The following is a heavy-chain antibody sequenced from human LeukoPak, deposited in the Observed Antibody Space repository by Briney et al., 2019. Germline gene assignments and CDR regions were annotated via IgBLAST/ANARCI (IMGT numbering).Heavy chain of an antibody. Sequence: GGSLRLSCAASGFTFRSYWMSWVRQAPGKGLEWVANIKKDGSEKYYVDAVKGRFTISRDNAKTSLYLQMNSLRAEDTAVYYCGRDTDFDYWGQGTLVTVSS. CDR3: GRDTDFDY. CDR2: IKKDGSEK. V-gene: IGHV3-7*01. J-gene: IGHJ4*02. CDR1: GFTFRSYW.